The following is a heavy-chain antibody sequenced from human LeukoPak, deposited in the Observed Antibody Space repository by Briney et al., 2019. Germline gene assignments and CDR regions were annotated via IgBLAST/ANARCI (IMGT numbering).Heavy chain of an antibody. CDR1: GFTFSSYA. CDR3: ARAGLPLNPPPFDY. CDR2: ISYDGSNK. D-gene: IGHD2-15*01. J-gene: IGHJ4*02. Sequence: GGSLRLSCAASGFTFSSYAMHWVRQAPGKGLEWVAVISYDGSNKYYADSVKGRFTISRDNSKNTLYLQMNSLRAEDTAVYYRARAGLPLNPPPFDYWGQGTLVTVSS. V-gene: IGHV3-30-3*01.